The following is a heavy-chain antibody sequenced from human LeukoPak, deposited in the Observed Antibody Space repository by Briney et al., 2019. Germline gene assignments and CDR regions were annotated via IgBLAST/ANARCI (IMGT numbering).Heavy chain of an antibody. CDR1: GGTFSSYA. D-gene: IGHD3-16*01. CDR2: IVPIFGTA. CDR3: ARDWGSLNWFDP. Sequence: ASVKVSCKASGGTFSSYAISWVRQAPGQGLEWMEGIVPIFGTANYAQKFQGRVTITADESTSTAYMELSSLRSEDTAVYYCARDWGSLNWFDPWGQGTLVTVSS. V-gene: IGHV1-69*01. J-gene: IGHJ5*02.